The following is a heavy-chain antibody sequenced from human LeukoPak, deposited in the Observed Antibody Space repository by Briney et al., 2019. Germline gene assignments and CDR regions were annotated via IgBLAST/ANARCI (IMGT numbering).Heavy chain of an antibody. CDR3: AREKSSYYDSSGYYYQAFYFDY. J-gene: IGHJ4*02. D-gene: IGHD3-22*01. CDR2: ISSSGLSI. Sequence: GGSLRLSCVASGFTFSSYAMSWVRQAPGKGLEWVSYISSSGLSINYADSVKGRFTISRDNGKNSLYLQMNSLRAEDTAVYYCAREKSSYYDSSGYYYQAFYFDYWGQGTLVTVSS. V-gene: IGHV3-48*03. CDR1: GFTFSSYA.